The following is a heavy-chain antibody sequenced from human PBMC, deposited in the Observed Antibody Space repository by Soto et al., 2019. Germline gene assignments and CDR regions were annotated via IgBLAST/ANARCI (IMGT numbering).Heavy chain of an antibody. J-gene: IGHJ6*02. CDR3: ASSGSYYYYGMDV. V-gene: IGHV4-61*01. D-gene: IGHD1-26*01. Sequence: SETLSLTCTVSGGSVSSGSYYWSWIRQPPGKGLEWIGYIYYSGSTNYNPSLKSRVTISVDTSKNQFSLKLSSVTAADTAVYYCASSGSYYYYGMDVWGQGTTVTVSS. CDR2: IYYSGST. CDR1: GGSVSSGSYY.